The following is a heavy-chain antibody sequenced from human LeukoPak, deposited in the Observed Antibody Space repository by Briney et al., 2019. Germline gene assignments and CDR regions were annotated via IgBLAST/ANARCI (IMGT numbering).Heavy chain of an antibody. CDR1: GGSFSGYY. CDR2: INHSGST. V-gene: IGHV4-34*01. D-gene: IGHD6-13*01. J-gene: IGHJ4*02. Sequence: SETLSLTCAVYGGSFSGYYWSWIRQPPGKGLEWIGEINHSGSTNYNPSLKRRVTISVDTSKNQFSLKLSSVTAADTAVYYCARRGSSSWYPTYFDYWGQGTLVTVSS. CDR3: ARRGSSSWYPTYFDY.